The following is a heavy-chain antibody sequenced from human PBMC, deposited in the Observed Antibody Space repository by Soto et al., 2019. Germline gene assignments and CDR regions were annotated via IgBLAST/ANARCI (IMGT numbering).Heavy chain of an antibody. CDR1: GGSISSGGYS. J-gene: IGHJ5*02. CDR3: ARVPGP. CDR2: IYHSGST. D-gene: IGHD7-27*01. V-gene: IGHV4-30-2*01. Sequence: QLQLQESRSGLVKPSQTLSLTCAVSGGSISSGGYSWSWVRQPPGKGVEWIGYIYHSGSTYYNPSLKSRVTIPVDRSKNQCSLKLSSVTAADTAVYYCARVPGPWGQGTLVTVSS.